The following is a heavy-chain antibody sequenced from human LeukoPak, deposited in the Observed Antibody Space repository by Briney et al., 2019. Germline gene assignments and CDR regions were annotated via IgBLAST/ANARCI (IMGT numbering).Heavy chain of an antibody. J-gene: IGHJ4*02. V-gene: IGHV1-18*01. CDR2: ISAYNGNT. CDR3: ARDRGPYCTNGVCDFDY. CDR1: GYTFTSYD. Sequence: GASVKVSCKASGYTFTSYDINWVRQAPGQGLEWMGWISAYNGNTNYAQKLQGRVTMTTDTSTSTAYMELRSLRSDDTAVYYCARDRGPYCTNGVCDFDYWGQGTLVTVSS. D-gene: IGHD2-8*01.